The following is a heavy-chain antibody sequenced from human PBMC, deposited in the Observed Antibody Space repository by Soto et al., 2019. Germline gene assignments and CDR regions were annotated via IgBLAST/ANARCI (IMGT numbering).Heavy chain of an antibody. D-gene: IGHD5-18*01. CDR3: AKNRGYNYGLDAFDI. CDR2: ISYDGSDK. Sequence: QVQLVESGGGVVQPGRSLRLSCAASGSTFSSYGMNWVRQAPGKGLEWVAVISYDGSDKYYADSVKGRFTISRDNSKNPLYLQMNSLKAEETAVYYCAKNRGYNYGLDAFDIWGQGTMVTVSS. J-gene: IGHJ3*02. V-gene: IGHV3-30*18. CDR1: GSTFSSYG.